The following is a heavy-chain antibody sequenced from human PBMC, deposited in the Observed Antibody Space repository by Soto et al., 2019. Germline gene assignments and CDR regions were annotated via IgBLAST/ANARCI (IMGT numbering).Heavy chain of an antibody. CDR1: GFTFSAYG. D-gene: IGHD2-21*02. Sequence: GGSLRLSCAASGFTFSAYGMQWVRQAPGKGLEWVASIWYDGSNKYYADSVKGRFTISRDDSKDTLYLQMNSLRAEDTAVYYCGRTVVVTTGDAFDIWGQGTMVTVSS. V-gene: IGHV3-33*01. CDR3: GRTVVVTTGDAFDI. CDR2: IWYDGSNK. J-gene: IGHJ3*02.